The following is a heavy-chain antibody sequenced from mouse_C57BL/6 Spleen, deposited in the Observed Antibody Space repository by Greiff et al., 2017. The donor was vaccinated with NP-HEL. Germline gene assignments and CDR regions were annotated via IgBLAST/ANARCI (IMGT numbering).Heavy chain of an antibody. J-gene: IGHJ4*01. CDR1: GYAFSSYW. V-gene: IGHV1-80*01. D-gene: IGHD1-1*01. CDR2: IYPGDGDT. CDR3: ARSADYYGSPHSDY. Sequence: VQLQQSGAELVKPGASVKISCKASGYAFSSYWMNWVKQRPGKGLEWIGQIYPGDGDTNYNGKFKGKATLTADKSSSTAYMQLSSLTSEDSAVYFCARSADYYGSPHSDYWGQGTSVTVSS.